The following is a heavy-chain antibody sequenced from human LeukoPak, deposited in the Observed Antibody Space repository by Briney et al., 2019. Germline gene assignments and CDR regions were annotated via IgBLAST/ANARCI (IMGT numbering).Heavy chain of an antibody. CDR2: IYYSGST. CDR1: GGSISSYY. CDR3: ARGYDFWSGYSLDY. V-gene: IGHV4-59*01. Sequence: SETLSLTCTVSGGSISSYYWSWIRQPPGKGLEWIGYIYYSGSTNYNPSLKSRVTISVDTTKNQFSLKLSSVTAADTAVYYCARGYDFWSGYSLDYWGQGTLVTVSS. D-gene: IGHD3-3*01. J-gene: IGHJ4*02.